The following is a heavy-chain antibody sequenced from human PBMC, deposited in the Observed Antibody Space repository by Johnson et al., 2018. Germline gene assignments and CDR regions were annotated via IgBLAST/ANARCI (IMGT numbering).Heavy chain of an antibody. J-gene: IGHJ6*02. D-gene: IGHD2-2*01. V-gene: IGHV3-21*01. CDR2: ISSSSSYI. CDR1: GFTFSSYS. Sequence: VQLVESGGGLVKPGGFLRLSCAASGFTFSSYSMNWVRQAPGKGLEWVSSISSSSSYIYYADSVKGRFTISRDNAKNALYLQMNSLRAEDTAVYYCARRGIVVVPAAIKSGMDVWGQGTTVTVSS. CDR3: ARRGIVVVPAAIKSGMDV.